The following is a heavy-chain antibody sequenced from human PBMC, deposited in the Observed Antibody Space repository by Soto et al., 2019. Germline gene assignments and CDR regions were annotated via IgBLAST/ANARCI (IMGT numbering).Heavy chain of an antibody. D-gene: IGHD3-10*01. CDR2: IYNSGST. CDR3: ARGRQRRFYYYGSGTQTPVSHFDY. J-gene: IGHJ4*02. V-gene: IGHV4-30-4*01. CDR1: GGSISSDDYY. Sequence: PSETLSLTCTVSGGSISSDDYYWSWIRQPPGKGLEWIGYIYNSGSTYYNPSLKSRVSISADTSKNQFSLKLSSVTAADTAVYYCARGRQRRFYYYGSGTQTPVSHFDYWGQGTLVTVSS.